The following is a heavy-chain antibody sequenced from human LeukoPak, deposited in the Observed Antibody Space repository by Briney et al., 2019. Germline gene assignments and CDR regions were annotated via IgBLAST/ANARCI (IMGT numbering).Heavy chain of an antibody. Sequence: SETLSLTCTVSGVSITSSDFYCGWVRQPPGKGLGWLATISYSRRTYSKPSLKTGLTISVHTSKTQFSLKLLSLAPADTAVYYCARLKSYCGGDCYPDQFHNWGQGTLVTVSS. J-gene: IGHJ4*02. CDR3: ARLKSYCGGDCYPDQFHN. CDR2: ISYSRRT. D-gene: IGHD2-21*02. CDR1: GVSITSSDFY. V-gene: IGHV4-39*01.